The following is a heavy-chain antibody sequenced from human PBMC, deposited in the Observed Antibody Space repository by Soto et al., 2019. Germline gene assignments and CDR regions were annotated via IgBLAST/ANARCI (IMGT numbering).Heavy chain of an antibody. CDR3: ARGGERSGGDY. D-gene: IGHD2-15*01. CDR1: GGSIRSYY. Sequence: PSETLSLTCTVSGGSIRSYYWSWIRQPPGKGLEWIGYIYYSGSTNYNPSLKSRVTISVDTSKNQFSLKLSSVTAADTAVYYCARGGERSGGDYWGQGTLVTVSS. CDR2: IYYSGST. V-gene: IGHV4-59*01. J-gene: IGHJ4*02.